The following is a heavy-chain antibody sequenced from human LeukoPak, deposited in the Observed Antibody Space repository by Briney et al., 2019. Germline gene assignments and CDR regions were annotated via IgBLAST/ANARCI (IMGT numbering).Heavy chain of an antibody. D-gene: IGHD6-13*01. CDR2: ISSSSSVI. V-gene: IGHV3-48*01. CDR1: GFTFSSYN. CDR3: ARDAAAGTPFDY. J-gene: IGHJ4*02. Sequence: QPGGSLRLSCAASGFTFSSYNMNWVRQAPGKGLEWVSYISSSSSVIYYADSVKGRFTISRDNAKNSLYLQMYSLRAEDTAVYYCARDAAAGTPFDYWGQGTLVTVSS.